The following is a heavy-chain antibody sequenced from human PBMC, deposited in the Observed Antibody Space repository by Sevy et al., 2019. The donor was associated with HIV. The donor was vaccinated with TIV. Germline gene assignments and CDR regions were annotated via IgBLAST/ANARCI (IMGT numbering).Heavy chain of an antibody. CDR3: ARGNNRFRGYSSSWYWERPPNWFDP. CDR1: GFTFSSYS. D-gene: IGHD6-13*01. V-gene: IGHV3-48*01. CDR2: ISSSSSTI. J-gene: IGHJ5*02. Sequence: GGSLRLSCAASGFTFSSYSMNWVRQAPGKGLEWVSYISSSSSTIYYADSVKGRFPISRGNAKNSLYLQMNSLRAEDTAVYYCARGNNRFRGYSSSWYWERPPNWFDPWGQGTLVTVSS.